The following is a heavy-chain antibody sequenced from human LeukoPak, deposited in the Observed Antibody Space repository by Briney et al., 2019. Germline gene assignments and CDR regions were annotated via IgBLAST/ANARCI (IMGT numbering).Heavy chain of an antibody. D-gene: IGHD3-10*01. CDR2: MNPNSGNT. J-gene: IGHJ4*02. V-gene: IGHV1-8*01. CDR1: GYTFTSYD. Sequence: GASVRVSCKASGYTFTSYDMNWVRQATGQGLEWMGWMNPNSGNTGYAQKFQGRVTMTRNTSISTAYMELSSLRSEDTAVYYCARGSSGRLEPNDYWGQGTLVTVSS. CDR3: ARGSSGRLEPNDY.